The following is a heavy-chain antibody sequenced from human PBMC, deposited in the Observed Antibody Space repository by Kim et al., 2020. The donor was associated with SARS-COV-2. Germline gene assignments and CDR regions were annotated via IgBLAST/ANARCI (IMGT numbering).Heavy chain of an antibody. J-gene: IGHJ6*02. V-gene: IGHV3-73*01. Sequence: GGSLRLSFAASGFTFSGSAMHWVRQASGKGLEWVGRIRSKANSYATAYAASVKGRFTISRDDSKNTAYLQMNSLKTEDTAVYYCTRGVVGMDVWGQGTTVTVSS. CDR3: TRGVVGMDV. CDR2: IRSKANSYAT. CDR1: GFTFSGSA.